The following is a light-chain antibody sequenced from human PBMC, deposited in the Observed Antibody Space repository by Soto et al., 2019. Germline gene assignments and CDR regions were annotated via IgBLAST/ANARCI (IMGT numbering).Light chain of an antibody. CDR1: QSINTW. V-gene: IGKV1-5*03. CDR3: QHYNTYSGT. J-gene: IGKJ3*01. CDR2: RAS. Sequence: DIQMTQSPSTLSASVGDRVTITCRASQSINTWLAWYQQKPGKAPKLLIYRASTLESGVPSRFGGSGSGTEFTLTISSLQPDDFSTYYCQHYNTYSGTFGPGTKVDI.